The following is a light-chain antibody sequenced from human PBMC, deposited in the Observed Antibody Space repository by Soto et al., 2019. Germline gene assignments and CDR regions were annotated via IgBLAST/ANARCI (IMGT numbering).Light chain of an antibody. V-gene: IGLV2-14*03. CDR1: NSDVGGYNY. CDR3: TSWTSTSTDV. Sequence: QSALTQDASVSGSPGQSITISCTGTNSDVGGYNYVSWYQQHPGKAPKLMIYDVFTRPSGVSNRFSGSMSGNTASLTISALQAEDEADYYCTSWTSTSTDVFGSGTKVTVL. J-gene: IGLJ1*01. CDR2: DVF.